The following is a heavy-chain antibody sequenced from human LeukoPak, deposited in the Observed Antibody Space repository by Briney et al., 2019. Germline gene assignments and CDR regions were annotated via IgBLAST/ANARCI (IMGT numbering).Heavy chain of an antibody. V-gene: IGHV4-30-4*01. Sequence: SETLSLTCTVSGGSISSGDYYWSWIRQPPGKGLEWIGYIYYSGSTYYNPSLKSRVTISVDTSKNQFSLKLSSVTAADTAVYYCARVGNYCSGGSCYSYQVGATTGVRYFQHWGQGTLVTVSS. D-gene: IGHD2-15*01. J-gene: IGHJ1*01. CDR3: ARVGNYCSGGSCYSYQVGATTGVRYFQH. CDR1: GGSISSGDYY. CDR2: IYYSGST.